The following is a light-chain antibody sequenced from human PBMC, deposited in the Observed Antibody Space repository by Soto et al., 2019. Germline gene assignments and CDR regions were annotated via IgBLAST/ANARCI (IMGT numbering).Light chain of an antibody. V-gene: IGLV2-14*01. CDR2: XXX. Sequence: QSALTQPASVSGSPGQSITISCTGTSSDVGGYNYVSWYQQHPGKAPKLMIYXXXNXXXXXXNXXXGSKSGNTASLTISGLQAEDXADYYCSSYTSSSPYVFGTGTKLTVL. CDR1: SSDVGGYNY. J-gene: IGLJ1*01. CDR3: SSYTSSSPYV.